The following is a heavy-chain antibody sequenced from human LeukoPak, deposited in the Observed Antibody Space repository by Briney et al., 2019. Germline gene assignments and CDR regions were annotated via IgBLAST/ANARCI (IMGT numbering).Heavy chain of an antibody. CDR1: GFTFDDNA. D-gene: IGHD1-26*01. J-gene: IGHJ3*02. CDR3: AKDWRIVGATLFSAFDI. Sequence: GGSLRLSCAASGFTFDDNAMHWVRQAPGKGLEWVSGISWNSGSIGYADSVKGRFTISRDNAKNSLYLQMNSLRAEDTALYYCAKDWRIVGATLFSAFDIWGQGTMVTVSS. CDR2: ISWNSGSI. V-gene: IGHV3-9*01.